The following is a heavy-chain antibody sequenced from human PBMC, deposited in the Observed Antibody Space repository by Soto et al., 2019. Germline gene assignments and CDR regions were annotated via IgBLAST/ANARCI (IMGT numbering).Heavy chain of an antibody. V-gene: IGHV3-30-3*01. J-gene: IGHJ4*02. D-gene: IGHD3-10*01. CDR3: ARGGYYGSGSYYRPFDY. CDR1: GFTFSSYA. Sequence: QVQLVESGGGVVQPGRSLRLSCAASGFTFSSYAMHWVRQAPGKGLEWVAVISYDGSNKYYADSVKGRFTISRDNSKNTRDLQMNSLRAEDTAVYYCARGGYYGSGSYYRPFDYWGQGTLVTVSS. CDR2: ISYDGSNK.